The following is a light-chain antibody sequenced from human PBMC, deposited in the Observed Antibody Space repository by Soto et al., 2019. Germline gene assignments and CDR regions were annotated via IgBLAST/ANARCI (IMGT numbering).Light chain of an antibody. Sequence: EIVLTQSPATLSVSPGERATLSCRASQNIISNLAWYQQKPGQAPRLLIYGASSRATGIPDRFSGSGSGTDFTLTISRLEPEDFAVYYCQQYGSSPGTFGQGTKVDIK. CDR2: GAS. J-gene: IGKJ1*01. CDR3: QQYGSSPGT. CDR1: QNIISN. V-gene: IGKV3-20*01.